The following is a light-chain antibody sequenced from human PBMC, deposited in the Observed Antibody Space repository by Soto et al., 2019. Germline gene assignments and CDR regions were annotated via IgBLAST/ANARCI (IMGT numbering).Light chain of an antibody. J-gene: IGLJ2*01. V-gene: IGLV2-11*01. CDR2: DVT. CDR3: CSYAGNYILV. Sequence: QSALTQPRSVSGSPGQSLTISCTGTSSDVGGYNYVSWYQLYPGKAPKLIIYDVTKRPSGVPDRFSGSKSGNTASLTISGLQAVDEADYFCCSYAGNYILVFGGGTKLTVL. CDR1: SSDVGGYNY.